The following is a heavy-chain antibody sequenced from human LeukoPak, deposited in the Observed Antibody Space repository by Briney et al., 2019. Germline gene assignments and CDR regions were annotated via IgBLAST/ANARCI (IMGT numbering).Heavy chain of an antibody. V-gene: IGHV3-21*01. CDR1: GFTFSSYS. J-gene: IGHJ4*02. CDR2: ISSSSSYI. CDR3: ARGLGVRLWLPFDS. D-gene: IGHD5-18*01. Sequence: GGSLRLSCAASGFTFSSYSMNWVRQAPGKGLEWVSSISSSSSYIYYADSVKGRFTISRDNAKNSLYLQMNSLRAEDTAVYYCARGLGVRLWLPFDSWGQGTLVTGSS.